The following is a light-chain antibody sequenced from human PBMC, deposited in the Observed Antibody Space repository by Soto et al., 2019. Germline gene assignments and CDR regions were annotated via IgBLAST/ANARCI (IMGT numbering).Light chain of an antibody. CDR1: QGISNY. J-gene: IGKJ4*01. Sequence: DIQMTQSPSSLSASVGDRVTITCRASQGISNYLAWYQQKPGKVPRLLIYSVFNLESGVPSRFSGSGSGTDFTLTISSLQPGDVATYYCQKYDSAPVTFGGGTKVEIK. V-gene: IGKV1-27*01. CDR2: SVF. CDR3: QKYDSAPVT.